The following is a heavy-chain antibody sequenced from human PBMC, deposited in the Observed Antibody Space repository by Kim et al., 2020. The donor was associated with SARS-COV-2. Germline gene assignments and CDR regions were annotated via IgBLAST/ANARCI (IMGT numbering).Heavy chain of an antibody. CDR3: ARPGIAAADYYFDY. Sequence: SPSIQGQVTISADKSISTAYLQWGSLKASDTAMYYCARPGIAAADYYFDYWGQGTLVTVSS. V-gene: IGHV5-51*01. J-gene: IGHJ4*02. D-gene: IGHD6-13*01.